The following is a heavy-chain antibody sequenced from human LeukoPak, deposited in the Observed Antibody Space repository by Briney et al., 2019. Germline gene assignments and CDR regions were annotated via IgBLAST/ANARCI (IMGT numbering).Heavy chain of an antibody. J-gene: IGHJ4*02. CDR2: ISGSGGST. Sequence: GGSLRLSCAATGFTFSSYAMSWVRQAPGKGLEWVSAISGSGGSTYYADSVKGRFTISRDNSKNTLYLQMNSLRAEDTAVYYCAKLSYIAAAAPHFDYWGQGTLVTVSS. CDR3: AKLSYIAAAAPHFDY. V-gene: IGHV3-23*01. D-gene: IGHD6-13*01. CDR1: GFTFSSYA.